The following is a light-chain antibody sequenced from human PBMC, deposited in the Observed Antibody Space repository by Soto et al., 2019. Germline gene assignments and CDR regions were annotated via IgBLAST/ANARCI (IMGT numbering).Light chain of an antibody. J-gene: IGKJ4*01. CDR1: QDISRY. CDR3: QQVDSYPLT. V-gene: IGKV1-9*01. CDR2: RAS. Sequence: IQLTQSPSFLSASVGDRVTITCRASQDISRYVAWYQQKSGQAPKLLIYRASNLRPGVPSRFSGSGSGTDFTLTISNLQPEDFATYHCQQVDSYPLTFGGGTKLEIK.